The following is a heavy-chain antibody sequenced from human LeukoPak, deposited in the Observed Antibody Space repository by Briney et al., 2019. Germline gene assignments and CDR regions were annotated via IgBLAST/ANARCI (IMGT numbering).Heavy chain of an antibody. CDR2: ISGSGGST. V-gene: IGHV3-23*01. D-gene: IGHD6-13*01. J-gene: IGHJ6*03. CDR1: GFTFSSYA. CDR3: AKASLEPYSSSWYYINYYYHYMDV. Sequence: GGSLRLSCAASGFTFSSYAMSWVRQAPGKGLEWVSAISGSGGSTYYADSVKGRFTISRDNSKNTLYLQMNSLRAEDTAVYYCAKASLEPYSSSWYYINYYYHYMDVWGKGTTVTVSS.